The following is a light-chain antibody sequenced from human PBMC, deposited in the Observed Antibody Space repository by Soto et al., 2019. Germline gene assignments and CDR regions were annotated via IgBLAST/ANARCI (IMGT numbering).Light chain of an antibody. CDR1: SSNIGAGYD. CDR2: GNS. V-gene: IGLV1-40*01. CDR3: QSYDSSLSGYV. Sequence: QCLLAQPPSVSGAPGQRVTISCTGSSSNIGAGYDVHWYQQLPGTAPKLLIYGNSNRPSGVPDRFSGSKSGTSASLAITGLQAEDEADYYCQSYDSSLSGYVFGTGTKVTVL. J-gene: IGLJ1*01.